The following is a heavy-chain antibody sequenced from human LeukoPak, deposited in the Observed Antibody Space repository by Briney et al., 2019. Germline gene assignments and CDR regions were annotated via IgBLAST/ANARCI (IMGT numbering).Heavy chain of an antibody. Sequence: PGGSLRLSCAASGFTFSSYWMHWVRQAPGEGLVWGSRINSDGSSTSYADSVKGRLTIYRDNAKNSLYLQMNSLRAENTALYYCARNGPICSSTSCYYESWFGPWGQVILVTASS. V-gene: IGHV3-74*01. CDR2: INSDGSST. CDR1: GFTFSSYW. D-gene: IGHD2-2*01. CDR3: ARNGPICSSTSCYYESWFGP. J-gene: IGHJ5*02.